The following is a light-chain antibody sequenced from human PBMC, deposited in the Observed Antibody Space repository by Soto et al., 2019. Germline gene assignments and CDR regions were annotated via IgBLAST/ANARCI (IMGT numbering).Light chain of an antibody. J-gene: IGKJ1*01. CDR3: HYYGTSPQT. Sequence: DIVLTQSPGILSLSPGQRVTLSCRASQSVSNDFLAWYQQKPGQAPRLLIYGASTRATDVPDRFSGSGSGADFTLTISRLEPEDFAVYYCHYYGTSPQTFGQGTKVDIK. V-gene: IGKV3-20*01. CDR2: GAS. CDR1: QSVSNDF.